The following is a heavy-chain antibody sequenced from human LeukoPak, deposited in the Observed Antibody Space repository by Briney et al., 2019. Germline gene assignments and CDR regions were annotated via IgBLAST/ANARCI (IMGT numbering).Heavy chain of an antibody. CDR2: IYTSGST. V-gene: IGHV4-39*07. Sequence: SETLSLTCTVSGGSISSSNYYWGWIRQPPGKGLEWIGNIYTSGSTYYSPSLKSRVIISLDTSENQFSLTLSSVTAADTAVYYCARGLQYDFWSGYPREYYFDYWGQGTLVTVSS. CDR3: ARGLQYDFWSGYPREYYFDY. CDR1: GGSISSSNYY. J-gene: IGHJ4*02. D-gene: IGHD3-3*01.